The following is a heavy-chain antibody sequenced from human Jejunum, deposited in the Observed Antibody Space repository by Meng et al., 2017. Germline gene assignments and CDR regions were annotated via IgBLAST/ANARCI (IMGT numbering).Heavy chain of an antibody. CDR2: IYYNGDT. CDR3: ESRRLYSSGWFPFDS. D-gene: IGHD6-19*01. J-gene: IGHJ4*02. CDR1: GGSMSRYH. V-gene: IGHV4-59*01. Sequence: QLQESGPGLVRPSETLSLTCTVSGGSMSRYHWTWIRQPPGKGLEWIGYIYYNGDTKYNPSLKSRVTISVDTSKNQFSLKLTSVTAADTAVYYCESRRLYSSGWFPFDSWGQGTLVTVSS.